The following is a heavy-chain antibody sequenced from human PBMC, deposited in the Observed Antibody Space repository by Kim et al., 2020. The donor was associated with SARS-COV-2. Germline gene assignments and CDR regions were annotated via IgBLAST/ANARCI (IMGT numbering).Heavy chain of an antibody. J-gene: IGHJ3*02. Sequence: YSQKFQGRVTITRDPSASTAYMELSSLRSEDTAVYYCAREYSSRDDAFDIWGQGTMVTVSS. D-gene: IGHD6-13*01. CDR3: AREYSSRDDAFDI. V-gene: IGHV1-3*01.